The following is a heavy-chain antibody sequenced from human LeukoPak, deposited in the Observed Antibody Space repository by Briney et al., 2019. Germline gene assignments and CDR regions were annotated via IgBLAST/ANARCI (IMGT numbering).Heavy chain of an antibody. D-gene: IGHD6-13*01. CDR3: ARGQYGSSSIYYYYYMDV. CDR2: IYPSGST. V-gene: IGHV4-38-2*02. CDR1: GYSISSGYY. J-gene: IGHJ6*03. Sequence: SETLSLTCTVSGYSISSGYYWGWIRQPAGKGLEWIGRIYPSGSTDYNPSLKSRVTISVDTSKNQFSLKLSSVTAADRAVYYCARGQYGSSSIYYYYYMDVWGKGTTVTVSS.